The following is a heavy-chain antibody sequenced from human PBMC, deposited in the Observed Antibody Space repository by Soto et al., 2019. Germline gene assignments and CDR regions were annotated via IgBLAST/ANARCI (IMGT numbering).Heavy chain of an antibody. Sequence: QVQLQESGPGLVKPSETLSLTCTVSGGSISSYYWSWIRQPPGKGLEWIGYIYYSGSTNYNPSLKSRVTISVDRSKKQFYLRLSSVTAADTAVYYCARELHPFTFDPWGQGTLVTVSS. V-gene: IGHV4-59*13. J-gene: IGHJ5*02. D-gene: IGHD3-10*01. CDR1: GGSISSYY. CDR2: IYYSGST. CDR3: ARELHPFTFDP.